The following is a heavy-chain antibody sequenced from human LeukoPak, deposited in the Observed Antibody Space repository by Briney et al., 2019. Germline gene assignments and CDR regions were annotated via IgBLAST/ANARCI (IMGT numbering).Heavy chain of an antibody. D-gene: IGHD1-26*01. CDR2: IYYSGST. CDR1: GGSISSGGYY. J-gene: IGHJ6*02. Sequence: SQTLSLTCTVSGGSISSGGYYWSWIRQHPGKGLEWIGYIYYSGSTYYNPSLKSRVTISVDTSKNQFSLKLSSATAADTAVYYCARDRQGGGIYYYGMDVWGQGTTVTVSS. V-gene: IGHV4-31*03. CDR3: ARDRQGGGIYYYGMDV.